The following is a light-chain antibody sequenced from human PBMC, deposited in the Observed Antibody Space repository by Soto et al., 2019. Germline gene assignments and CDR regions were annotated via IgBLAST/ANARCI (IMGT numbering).Light chain of an antibody. J-gene: IGKJ4*01. V-gene: IGKV3D-15*01. CDR2: GAS. CDR1: QSVGTT. CDR3: QQYRAYVT. Sequence: EIVMTQFPDSLCVSPGESATLSCRASQSVGTTLAWYQQKPGQAPRLLIYGASTRASGCPPRFRGSGSGTDFTLNINYLRSEDIAVYCCQQYRAYVTFGGGTKVEV.